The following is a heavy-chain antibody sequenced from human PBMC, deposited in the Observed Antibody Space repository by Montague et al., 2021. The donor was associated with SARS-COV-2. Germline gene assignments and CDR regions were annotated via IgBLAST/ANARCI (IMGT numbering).Heavy chain of an antibody. Sequence: NTQYNPSLKSRVTISVDTSNDQFSLKMNSVTAADTAVYFCARLYGSSFDYWGQGTLVTVSS. D-gene: IGHD4-17*01. CDR2: NT. J-gene: IGHJ4*02. V-gene: IGHV4-39*01. CDR3: ARLYGSSFDY.